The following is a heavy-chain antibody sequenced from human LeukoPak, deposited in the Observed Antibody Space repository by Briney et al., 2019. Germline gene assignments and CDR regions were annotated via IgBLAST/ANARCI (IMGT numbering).Heavy chain of an antibody. CDR3: ARRIAAAKGPRDWFDP. Sequence: SETLSLTCTVSGYSISSSSYYWGWIRQPPGKGLEWIGSIYYSGSTYYNPSLKSRVTISVDTSKNQFSLKLSSVTAADTAVYYCARRIAAAKGPRDWFDPWGQGTLVTVSS. D-gene: IGHD6-13*01. CDR1: GYSISSSSYY. V-gene: IGHV4-39*07. J-gene: IGHJ5*02. CDR2: IYYSGST.